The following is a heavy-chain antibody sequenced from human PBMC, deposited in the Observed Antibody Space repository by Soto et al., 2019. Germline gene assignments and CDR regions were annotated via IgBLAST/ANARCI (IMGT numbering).Heavy chain of an antibody. J-gene: IGHJ4*02. Sequence: SETLSLTCAVSGYSISSGYYWGWIRQPPGKGLEWIGSIYHSGSTYYNPSLKSRVTISVDTSKNQFSLKLSSVTAADTAVYYCARLSSSWYPYWGQGTLVTVSS. CDR3: ARLSSSWYPY. CDR1: GYSISSGYY. CDR2: IYHSGST. V-gene: IGHV4-38-2*01. D-gene: IGHD6-13*01.